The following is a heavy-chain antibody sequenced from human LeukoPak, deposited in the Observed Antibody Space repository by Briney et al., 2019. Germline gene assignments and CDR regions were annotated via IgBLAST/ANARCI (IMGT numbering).Heavy chain of an antibody. V-gene: IGHV1-2*02. CDR1: GYTFTGYY. CDR2: INPKSGGT. J-gene: IGHJ4*02. Sequence: ASVKVSCKASGYTFTGYYMHWVRQAPGQGLEWMGWINPKSGGTKYAQKFQGRVTMTRDTSITTAYMELSRLRSDDTAVYCCARVQGYGDYFDYWGQGTLLTVSS. D-gene: IGHD4-17*01. CDR3: ARVQGYGDYFDY.